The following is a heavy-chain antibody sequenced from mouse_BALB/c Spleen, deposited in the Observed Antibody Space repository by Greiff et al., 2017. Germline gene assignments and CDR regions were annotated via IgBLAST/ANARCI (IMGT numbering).Heavy chain of an antibody. D-gene: IGHD2-1*01. CDR2: ISSGGSYT. J-gene: IGHJ4*01. CDR1: GFTFSSYG. CDR3: ARRGLYGNYGYAMDY. V-gene: IGHV5-6*02. Sequence: EVKVVESGGDLVKPGGSLKLSCAASGFTFSSYGMSWVRQTPDKRLEWVATISSGGSYTYYPDSVKGRFTISRDNAKNTLYLQMSSLKSEDTAMYYCARRGLYGNYGYAMDYWGQGTSVTVSS.